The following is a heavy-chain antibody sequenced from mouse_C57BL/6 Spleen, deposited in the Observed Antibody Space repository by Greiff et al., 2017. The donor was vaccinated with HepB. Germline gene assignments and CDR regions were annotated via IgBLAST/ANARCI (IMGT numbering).Heavy chain of an antibody. D-gene: IGHD3-2*02. V-gene: IGHV1-82*01. CDR1: GYAFSSSW. J-gene: IGHJ4*01. Sequence: QVQLKQSGPELVKPGASVKISCKASGYAFSSSWMNWVKQRPGKGLEWIGRIYPGDGDTNYNGKFKGKATLTADKSSSTAYMQLSSLTSEDSAVYFCARQLRLEGGDYWGQGTSVTVSS. CDR3: ARQLRLEGGDY. CDR2: IYPGDGDT.